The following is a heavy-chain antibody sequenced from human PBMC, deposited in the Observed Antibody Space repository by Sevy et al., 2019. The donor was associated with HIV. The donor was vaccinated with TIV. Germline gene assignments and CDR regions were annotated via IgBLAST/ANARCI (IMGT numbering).Heavy chain of an antibody. Sequence: SETLSLTCTVSNGSISDYYWSWIRQPPGKGLEWVGYIYYTGSTNYNPSLKSRVTISIDTSKRQFSLKLSSVTAADTAVYFCARREDNWFDPWGQGTLVTVSS. J-gene: IGHJ5*02. D-gene: IGHD1-26*01. CDR3: ARREDNWFDP. V-gene: IGHV4-59*01. CDR2: IYYTGST. CDR1: NGSISDYY.